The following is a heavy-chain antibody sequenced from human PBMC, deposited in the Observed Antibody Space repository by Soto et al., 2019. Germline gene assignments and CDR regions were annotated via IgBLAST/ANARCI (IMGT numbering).Heavy chain of an antibody. CDR2: IYVTGAV. J-gene: IGHJ5*02. CDR1: GAALNSGNYY. V-gene: IGHV4-31*03. Sequence: SETLSLTCSVSGAALNSGNYYWSWIRQVPGKGLGWIGHIYVTGAVDYNPSLRDRITISQDTSERQFSLNLRLVTAADTAVYYCARLRIATNNYRWFDPWARAPWSPSPQ. D-gene: IGHD2-21*01. CDR3: ARLRIATNNYRWFDP.